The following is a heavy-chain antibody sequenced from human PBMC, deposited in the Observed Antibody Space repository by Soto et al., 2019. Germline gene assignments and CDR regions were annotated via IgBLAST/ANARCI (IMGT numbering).Heavy chain of an antibody. D-gene: IGHD1-7*01. CDR2: ISAYSGNT. V-gene: IGHV1-18*01. CDR1: GYTFTNYG. J-gene: IGHJ4*02. Sequence: QVQLVQSGAEVKKPGASVKVSCKASGYTFTNYGISWVRQAPGQGLDWMGWISAYSGNTNYAQDLQDRVTMTTDTSTNTAYMELRSLRSADTAVYYCARSGQNWNYILDYWGQGTLVTVSS. CDR3: ARSGQNWNYILDY.